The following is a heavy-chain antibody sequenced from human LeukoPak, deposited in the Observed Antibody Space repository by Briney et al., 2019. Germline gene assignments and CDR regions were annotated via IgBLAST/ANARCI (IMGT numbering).Heavy chain of an antibody. CDR1: GFTFGSYA. J-gene: IGHJ3*02. D-gene: IGHD2-21*02. CDR3: ARDGPSLVVVTTDAFDI. Sequence: GGSLRLSCAASGFTFGSYAMHWVRQAPGKGLEWVAVISYDGSNKYYADSVKGRFTISRDNSKNTLYLQMNSLRAEDTAVYYCARDGPSLVVVTTDAFDIWGQGTMVTVSS. V-gene: IGHV3-30-3*01. CDR2: ISYDGSNK.